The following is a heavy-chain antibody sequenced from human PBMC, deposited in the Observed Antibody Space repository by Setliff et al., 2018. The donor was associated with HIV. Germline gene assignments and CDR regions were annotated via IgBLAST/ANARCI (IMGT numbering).Heavy chain of an antibody. Sequence: PSETLSLTCNVSGYSIGSDYFWGWIRQTPGNRLEWIGSVYQSNTLFYNPSLKSRATISVDTSRNQFSLRLTSVTATDTAFYYCARGGRSWFQNFHGAFDIWGQGTMVTVSS. D-gene: IGHD3-16*01. V-gene: IGHV4-38-2*02. CDR3: ARGGRSWFQNFHGAFDI. CDR2: VYQSNTL. CDR1: GYSIGSDYF. J-gene: IGHJ3*02.